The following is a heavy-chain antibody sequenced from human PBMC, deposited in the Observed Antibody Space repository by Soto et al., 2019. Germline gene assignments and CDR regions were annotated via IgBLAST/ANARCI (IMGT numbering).Heavy chain of an antibody. V-gene: IGHV1-69*17. CDR2: ITLLLGIP. Sequence: QWQLVRSGAEVRSLGSSGKFSCRASGAPSRGLSITWVRRAPGQGIEWMGGITLLLGIPNYPQKFQGRLTITADKSTGTAYLELSSLRSEDTAVYYCARDTHSAGGWFDTWGRGTLVTVSS. D-gene: IGHD2-15*01. J-gene: IGHJ5*02. CDR1: GAPSRGLS. CDR3: ARDTHSAGGWFDT.